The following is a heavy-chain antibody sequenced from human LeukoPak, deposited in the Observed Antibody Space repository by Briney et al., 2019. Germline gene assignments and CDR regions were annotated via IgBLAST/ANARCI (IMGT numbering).Heavy chain of an antibody. J-gene: IGHJ6*03. Sequence: ASVKVSCKASGYTFTSYGISWVRQATGQGLEWMGWMNPNSGNTGYAQKFQGRVTITRNTSISTAYMELSSLRSEDTAVYYCARGRPWGSYYYYYYMDVWGKGTTVTVSS. CDR3: ARGRPWGSYYYYYYMDV. CDR1: GYTFTSYG. V-gene: IGHV1-8*01. D-gene: IGHD2-15*01. CDR2: MNPNSGNT.